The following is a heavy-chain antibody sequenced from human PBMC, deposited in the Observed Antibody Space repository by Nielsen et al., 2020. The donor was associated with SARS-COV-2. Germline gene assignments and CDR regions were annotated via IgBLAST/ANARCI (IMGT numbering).Heavy chain of an antibody. CDR2: IYYSGST. D-gene: IGHD2-2*03. Sequence: SETLSLTCTVSGGSISSYYWSWIRQPPGKGLEWIGYIYYSGSTNYNPSLKSRVTISVDTSKNQFSLKLSSVTAADTAVYYCARVSVDIYYYYYMDVWGKGTTVTVSS. J-gene: IGHJ6*03. CDR1: GGSISSYY. V-gene: IGHV4-59*08. CDR3: ARVSVDIYYYYYMDV.